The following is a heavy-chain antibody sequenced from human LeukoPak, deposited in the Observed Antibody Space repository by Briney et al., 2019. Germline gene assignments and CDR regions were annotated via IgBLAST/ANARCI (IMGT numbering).Heavy chain of an antibody. V-gene: IGHV4-34*01. CDR1: GGSFSGYY. J-gene: IGHJ6*03. Sequence: SETLSLTCAVYGGSFSGYYWSWIRQPPGKGLEWIGEINHSGSTNYNPSLKSRVTISVDTSKNQFSLKLSSVTAADTAVYYCARVGVVIAYYYYYYMDVWGKGTTVTVSS. CDR3: ARVGVVIAYYYYYYMDV. CDR2: INHSGST. D-gene: IGHD3-3*01.